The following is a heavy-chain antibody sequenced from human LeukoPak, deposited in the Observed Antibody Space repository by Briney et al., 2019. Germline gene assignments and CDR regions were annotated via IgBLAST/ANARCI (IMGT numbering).Heavy chain of an antibody. CDR1: GGTFSSYA. CDR3: ANGYSSGWYGGEYFQH. D-gene: IGHD6-13*01. V-gene: IGHV1-69*06. J-gene: IGHJ1*01. Sequence: GASVKVSCKASGGTFSSYAISWVRQAPGQGLEGMGGVSPIFGTTNYAQKLQGRVTITADKSTSTAYMELSSLTSEDTAVYYCANGYSSGWYGGEYFQHWGQGTLVTVSS. CDR2: VSPIFGTT.